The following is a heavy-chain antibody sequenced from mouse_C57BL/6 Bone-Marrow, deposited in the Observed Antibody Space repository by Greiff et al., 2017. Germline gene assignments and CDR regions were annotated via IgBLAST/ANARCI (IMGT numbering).Heavy chain of an antibody. Sequence: VQLKQSVAELVRPGASVKLSCTASGFNIKNTYMHWVKQRPEQGLEWIGRIDPANGNTKYAPKFQGKATITADPSSNTAYLQLSSLTSEDTAIYYCASYYYGSSPYAMDYWGQGTSVTVSS. CDR3: ASYYYGSSPYAMDY. J-gene: IGHJ4*01. V-gene: IGHV14-3*01. CDR1: GFNIKNTY. CDR2: IDPANGNT. D-gene: IGHD1-1*01.